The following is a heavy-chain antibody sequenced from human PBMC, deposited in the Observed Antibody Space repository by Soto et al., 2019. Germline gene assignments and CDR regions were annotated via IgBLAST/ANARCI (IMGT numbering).Heavy chain of an antibody. Sequence: EVQLVESGGGLVQPGGSLRLSCAASGFTFSTFWMHWVRQAPGKGLVWVSRINSDGSTTTYADSVKGRCTISRDKAKNKQYLEMNSLRVEDMAVYYCARIPPGWGGGQLVLDYWGQGTLVTVSS. CDR1: GFTFSTFW. CDR2: INSDGSTT. CDR3: ARIPPGWGGGQLVLDY. V-gene: IGHV3-74*01. D-gene: IGHD6-13*01. J-gene: IGHJ4*02.